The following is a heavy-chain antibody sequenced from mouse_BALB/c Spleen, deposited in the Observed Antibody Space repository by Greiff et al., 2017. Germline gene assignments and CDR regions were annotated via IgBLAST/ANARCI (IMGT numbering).Heavy chain of an antibody. J-gene: IGHJ3*01. CDR3: ARDQGGYSWFAY. CDR1: GFTFSSYA. V-gene: IGHV5-9-4*01. CDR2: ISSGGSYT. D-gene: IGHD2-3*01. Sequence: DVKLVESGGGLVKPGGSLKLSCAASGFTFSSYAMSWVRQSPEKRLEWVAEISSGGSYTYYPDTVTGRFTISRDNAKNTLYLEMSSLRSEDTAMYYCARDQGGYSWFAYWGQGTLVTVSA.